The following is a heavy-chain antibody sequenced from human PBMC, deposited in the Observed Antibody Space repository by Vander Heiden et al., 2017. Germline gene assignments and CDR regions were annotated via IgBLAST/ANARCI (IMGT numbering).Heavy chain of an antibody. J-gene: IGHJ5*02. D-gene: IGHD3-22*01. Sequence: QVQLVESGGGVVQPGRSLRLSCAASGFIFSSYGIHWVRQSPGKGLEWVAIISYDGSDKNYADSVKGRFTVFRDNSRNTLFLQMNSLRAEDTAVYYCAKDLGYYDSRGYFDLWGQGTPVTVSS. CDR2: ISYDGSDK. CDR1: GFIFSSYG. V-gene: IGHV3-30*18. CDR3: AKDLGYYDSRGYFDL.